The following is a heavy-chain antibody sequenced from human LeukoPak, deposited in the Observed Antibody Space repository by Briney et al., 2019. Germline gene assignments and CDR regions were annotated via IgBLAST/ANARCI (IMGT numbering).Heavy chain of an antibody. J-gene: IGHJ4*02. V-gene: IGHV4-59*12. CDR3: ARVSSSGWKGVVYY. D-gene: IGHD6-19*01. Sequence: SETLSLTCTVSGGSISSYYWSWIRQPPGKGLEWIGYIYYSGSTNYNPSLKSRVTISVDTSKNQFSLKLSSVTAADTAVYYCARVSSSGWKGVVYYWGQGTLVTVSS. CDR1: GGSISSYY. CDR2: IYYSGST.